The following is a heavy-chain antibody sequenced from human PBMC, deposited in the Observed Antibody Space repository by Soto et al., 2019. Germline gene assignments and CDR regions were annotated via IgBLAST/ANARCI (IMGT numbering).Heavy chain of an antibody. CDR2: IYYSGST. J-gene: IGHJ6*04. CDR1: GGSISSGGYY. CDR3: ARDLYYYDSSGYEVDYYYGMDV. Sequence: PSETLSLTCTVSGGSISSGGYYWSWIRQHPGKGLEWIGYIYYSGSTYYNPSLKSRVTISVDTSKNQFSLKLSSVTAADTAVYYCARDLYYYDSSGYEVDYYYGMDVWGKGTTVTVSS. D-gene: IGHD3-22*01. V-gene: IGHV4-31*03.